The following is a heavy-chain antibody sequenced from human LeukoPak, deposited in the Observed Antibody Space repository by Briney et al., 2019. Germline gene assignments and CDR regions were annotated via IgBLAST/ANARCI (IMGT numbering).Heavy chain of an antibody. CDR2: ISGFGGST. Sequence: GGSLRLSCAASGFIFQNYAMNWVRQAPGKGLEWVSGISGFGGSTYYAASVKGRFAISRDNSGNALFLQLTNLRAEDSAVYFCARRGGSSWSSFDFWGQGTLVGVSS. V-gene: IGHV3-23*01. CDR3: ARRGGSSWSSFDF. CDR1: GFIFQNYA. D-gene: IGHD6-13*01. J-gene: IGHJ4*02.